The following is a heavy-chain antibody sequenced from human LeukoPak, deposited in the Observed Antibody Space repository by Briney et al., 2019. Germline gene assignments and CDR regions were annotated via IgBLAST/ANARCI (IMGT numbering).Heavy chain of an antibody. CDR3: ASRIKDDYYYYYYMDV. V-gene: IGHV4-39*07. J-gene: IGHJ6*03. Sequence: SETLSLTCTVSGGSISSSSYYWGWHRQPPGKGLEWIGSIYYSGSTYYNPSLKSRVTISVDTSKNQFSLKLISVTAADTAVYYCASRIKDDYYYYYYMDVWGKGTTVTVSS. D-gene: IGHD2/OR15-2a*01. CDR1: GGSISSSSYY. CDR2: IYYSGST.